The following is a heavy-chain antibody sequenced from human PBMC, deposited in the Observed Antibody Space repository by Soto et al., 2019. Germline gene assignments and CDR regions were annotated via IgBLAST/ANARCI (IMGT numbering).Heavy chain of an antibody. CDR3: AREVNVVALSDAFDI. D-gene: IGHD2-8*01. CDR1: GDSISSDNYF. Sequence: QVQLQESGPGLVKPSQTLSLICTVSGDSISSDNYFWSWIRQPPGQGLEWIGYISNRGTPYYNPSLKSRVTRSLDTSKNRFSLDMYSVTAADTAVYYCAREVNVVALSDAFDIWGQGTMVTVSS. V-gene: IGHV4-30-4*01. J-gene: IGHJ3*02. CDR2: ISNRGTP.